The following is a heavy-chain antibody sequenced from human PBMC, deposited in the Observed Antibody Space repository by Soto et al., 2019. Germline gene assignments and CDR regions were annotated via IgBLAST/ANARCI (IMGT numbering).Heavy chain of an antibody. D-gene: IGHD1-26*01. CDR2: ISWNSGSI. V-gene: IGHV3-9*01. CDR1: GFTFDDYA. Sequence: EVQLVESGGGLVQPGRSLRLSCAASGFTFDDYAMHWVRQAPGKGLEWVSGISWNSGSIGYADSVKGRFTISRDNAKNSLYLQMNSLRAEDTAVYYCAKGQWELRPGVDYWGQGTLVTVSS. CDR3: AKGQWELRPGVDY. J-gene: IGHJ4*02.